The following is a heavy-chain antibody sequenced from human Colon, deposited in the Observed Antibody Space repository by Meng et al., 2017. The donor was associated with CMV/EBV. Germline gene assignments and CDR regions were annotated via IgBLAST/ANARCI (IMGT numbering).Heavy chain of an antibody. V-gene: IGHV3-23*03. CDR1: GFTLGQFA. CDR2: IYSGSTTT. Sequence: GESLKISCAASGFTLGQFALNWVRQAPGRGLEWVAIIYSGSTTTLYADSVKGRFSISTDSSNNTLYLQMSSLRDEDTAVYYCAREGYFRGFVNWGQGTLVTVSS. CDR3: AREGYFRGFVN. D-gene: IGHD1-26*01. J-gene: IGHJ4*02.